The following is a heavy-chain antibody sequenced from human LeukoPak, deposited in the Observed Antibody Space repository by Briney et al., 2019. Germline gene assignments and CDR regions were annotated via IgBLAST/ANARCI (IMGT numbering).Heavy chain of an antibody. Sequence: PGGSLRLSCAASGFTFSYYAIHWVRQAPGKGLEWVAVISYDGSNEYYADSVKGRFTISGDNSKNTLYLQMNSLKTEDTAVYYCTTGYFWSGYYGVPPGVWGKGTTVTVSS. V-gene: IGHV3-30-3*01. CDR1: GFTFSYYA. J-gene: IGHJ6*04. CDR3: TTGYFWSGYYGVPPGV. CDR2: ISYDGSNE. D-gene: IGHD3-3*01.